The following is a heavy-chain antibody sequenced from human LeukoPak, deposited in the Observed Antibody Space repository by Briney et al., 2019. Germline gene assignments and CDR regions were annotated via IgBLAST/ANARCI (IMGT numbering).Heavy chain of an antibody. V-gene: IGHV3-53*01. CDR3: ARYDGVCTNGVCYTGVFDY. CDR1: GFTVSSNY. J-gene: IGHJ4*02. Sequence: GGSLRLSCAASGFTVSSNYMSWVRQAPGKGLEWVSVIYSGGGTYYADSVKGRFTISRDNSKNTLYLQMNSLRAEDTAVYYCARYDGVCTNGVCYTGVFDYWGQGTLVTVSS. D-gene: IGHD2-8*01. CDR2: IYSGGGT.